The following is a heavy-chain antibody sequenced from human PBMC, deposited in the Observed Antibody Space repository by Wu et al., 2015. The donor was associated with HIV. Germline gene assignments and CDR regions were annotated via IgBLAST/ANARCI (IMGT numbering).Heavy chain of an antibody. V-gene: IGHV1-46*01. Sequence: QVQLVQSGAEVKKPGASLKLSCKASGYTFTRNYIHWLRQAPGQGLEWMGQINPSGGSATYSQKFQGRVTMTRETPTSTVYMELSSLRFDDTVRLSCARVTTKCRGGIVMSMYCFXLSWGQGTTV. CDR1: GYTFTRNY. J-gene: IGHJ3*01. CDR2: INPSGGSA. D-gene: IGHD1-26*01. CDR3: ARVTTKCRGGIVMSMYCFXLS.